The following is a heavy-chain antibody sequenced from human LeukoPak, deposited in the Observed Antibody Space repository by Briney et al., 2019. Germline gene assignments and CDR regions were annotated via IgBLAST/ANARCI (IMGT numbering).Heavy chain of an antibody. CDR3: ARGLYDFWSGYYYYYGMDV. CDR2: ISAYNGNT. V-gene: IGHV1-18*01. Sequence: ASVKVSCKASGYTFTSYGISWVRQAPGQGLEWMGWISAYNGNTNYAQKFQGRVTMTRNTSISTAYMELSSLRSEDTAVYYCARGLYDFWSGYYYYYGMDVWGQGTTVTVSS. CDR1: GYTFTSYG. D-gene: IGHD3-3*01. J-gene: IGHJ6*02.